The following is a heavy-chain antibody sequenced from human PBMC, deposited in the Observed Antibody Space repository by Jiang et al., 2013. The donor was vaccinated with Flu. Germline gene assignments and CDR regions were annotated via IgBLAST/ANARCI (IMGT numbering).Heavy chain of an antibody. D-gene: IGHD2-8*01. Sequence: GPGLVKPSETLSLTCTVSGGSISSYYWSWIRQPPGKGLEWIGYIYYSGSTNYNPSLKSRVTISVDTSKNQFSLKLSSVTAADTAVYYCARDRMGGYYYYYGMDVWGQGTTVTVSS. CDR2: IYYSGST. CDR3: ARDRMGGYYYYYGMDV. CDR1: GGSISSYY. J-gene: IGHJ6*02. V-gene: IGHV4-59*01.